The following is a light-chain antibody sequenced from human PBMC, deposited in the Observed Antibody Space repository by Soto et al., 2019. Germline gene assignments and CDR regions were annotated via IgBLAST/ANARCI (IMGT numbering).Light chain of an antibody. Sequence: SSELTQPPSVSVSPGQTARITCSGDALPKQYAYWYQQKPGQAPVLVIYKDSERPSGIPERFSGSSSGTTVTLTISGVQAEDEADYYCQSADSSGTPVFGGGTKLTVL. J-gene: IGLJ3*02. V-gene: IGLV3-25*03. CDR3: QSADSSGTPV. CDR1: ALPKQY. CDR2: KDS.